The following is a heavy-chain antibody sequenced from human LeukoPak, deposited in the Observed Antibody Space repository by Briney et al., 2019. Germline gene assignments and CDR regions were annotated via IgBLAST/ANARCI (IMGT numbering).Heavy chain of an antibody. CDR1: GFTFSSYA. D-gene: IGHD2-15*01. CDR2: ISYDGSNK. Sequence: GRSLRLSCAASGFTFSSYAMHRVRLAPAKGLEWVAVISYDGSNKYYTDSVKGRFSISRDNSKNTLYLQMNSLRAEDTAVYYCAKDPGYCSGGSCYYFHYWGQGTLVTVSS. CDR3: AKDPGYCSGGSCYYFHY. J-gene: IGHJ4*02. V-gene: IGHV3-30*18.